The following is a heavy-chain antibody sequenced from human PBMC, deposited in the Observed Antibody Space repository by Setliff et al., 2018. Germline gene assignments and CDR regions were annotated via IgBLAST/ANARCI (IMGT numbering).Heavy chain of an antibody. D-gene: IGHD6-19*01. J-gene: IGHJ4*02. V-gene: IGHV4-59*12. CDR1: GDSMSSYY. CDR2: VHYSGDS. CDR3: ARDGAAVAGTHGLDY. Sequence: SETLSLTCTVSGDSMSSYYWSWIRQSPGKGLEWIGYVHYSGDSNYNPSLKSRVTMSVDTSKDQFSLRLTSATAADTAVYYCARDGAAVAGTHGLDYWGQGALVTVSS.